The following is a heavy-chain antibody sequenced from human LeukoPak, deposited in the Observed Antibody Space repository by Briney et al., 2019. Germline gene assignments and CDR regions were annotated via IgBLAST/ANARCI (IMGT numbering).Heavy chain of an antibody. D-gene: IGHD3-10*01. CDR2: IIPLFGTA. CDR3: ARGQINYYGSGSYYNYYYMDV. CDR1: GGTFTSYA. J-gene: IGHJ6*03. Sequence: SVKVSCKASGGTFTSYAISWVRQAPGQGLEWMGGIIPLFGTANYAQKFQGRGTITADESTSKAYMELSSLRSEDTAVYYCARGQINYYGSGSYYNYYYMDVWGKGTTVTVSS. V-gene: IGHV1-69*01.